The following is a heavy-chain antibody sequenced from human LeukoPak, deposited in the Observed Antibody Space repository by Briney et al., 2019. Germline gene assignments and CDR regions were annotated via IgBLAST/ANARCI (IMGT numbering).Heavy chain of an antibody. J-gene: IGHJ4*02. V-gene: IGHV3-21*01. D-gene: IGHD3-3*01. Sequence: GGSLRLSCAASGFTFSSYSMNWVRQAPGKGLEWVSSISSSSNYIYYADSVKGRFTISRDNAKNSVYLEMNSLRADDTAVYYCARSARLMKGVVEVTALDDWGQGTLVTVSS. CDR3: ARSARLMKGVVEVTALDD. CDR2: ISSSSNYI. CDR1: GFTFSSYS.